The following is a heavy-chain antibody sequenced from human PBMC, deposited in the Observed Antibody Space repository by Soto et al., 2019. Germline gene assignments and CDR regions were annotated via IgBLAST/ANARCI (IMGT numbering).Heavy chain of an antibody. CDR1: GFTFSNYA. J-gene: IGHJ4*02. Sequence: EVQLLESGGGLVQPGGSLRLSCAADGFTFSNYAMSWVRQAPGKGLEWVSGLSGSGGNTYYADSVKGRFTISRDNSNNTLYRQMNSLRAEDTAQYHCAKGYYDMLTGLDCWGQGTLVTVSS. D-gene: IGHD3-9*01. V-gene: IGHV3-23*01. CDR3: AKGYYDMLTGLDC. CDR2: LSGSGGNT.